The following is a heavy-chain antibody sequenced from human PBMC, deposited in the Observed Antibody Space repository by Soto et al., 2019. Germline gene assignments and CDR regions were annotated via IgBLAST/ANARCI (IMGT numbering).Heavy chain of an antibody. CDR1: GFTFSSHS. D-gene: IGHD1-1*01. CDR3: AREVVTTEWYFDN. V-gene: IGHV3-30-3*01. Sequence: QVQLMESGGGVVQPGGSLRLSFVTSGFTFSSHSMHWFRQAPGKGLEWVAVTSANDGTKFYTDSVKGRFTVSRDNSKNTLYLQMNSLRVEDTAVYYCAREVVTTEWYFDNWGQGILVIVPS. J-gene: IGHJ4*02. CDR2: TSANDGTK.